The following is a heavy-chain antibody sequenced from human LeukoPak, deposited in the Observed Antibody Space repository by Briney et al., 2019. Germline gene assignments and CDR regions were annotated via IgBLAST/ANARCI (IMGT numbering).Heavy chain of an antibody. D-gene: IGHD3-16*02. V-gene: IGHV4-4*02. CDR1: GGSISSSNW. CDR3: ARGVFRYDYVWGSYRYTGYFDY. Sequence: SGTLSLTCAVSGGSISSSNWWSWVRQPPGKGLEWIGEIYHSGSTNYNPSLKSRVTISVDKSKNQFSLKLSSVTAADTAVYYCARGVFRYDYVWGSYRYTGYFDYWGQGTLVTVSS. J-gene: IGHJ4*02. CDR2: IYHSGST.